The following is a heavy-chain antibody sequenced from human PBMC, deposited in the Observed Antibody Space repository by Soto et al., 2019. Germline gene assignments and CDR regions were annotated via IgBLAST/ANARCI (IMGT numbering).Heavy chain of an antibody. V-gene: IGHV4-31*03. CDR1: GGSISSGGYY. Sequence: PSETLSLTCTVSGGSISSGGYYWSWIRQHPGNGLEWIGYIYYSGSTYYNPSLKSRVTISVDTSKNQFSLKLSSVTAADTAVYYCARKGDYADAFDIWGQGTMVTVSS. J-gene: IGHJ3*02. CDR3: ARKGDYADAFDI. CDR2: IYYSGST. D-gene: IGHD4-17*01.